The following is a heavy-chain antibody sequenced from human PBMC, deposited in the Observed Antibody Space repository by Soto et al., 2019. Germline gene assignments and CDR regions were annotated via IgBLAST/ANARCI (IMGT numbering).Heavy chain of an antibody. J-gene: IGHJ4*02. CDR2: IPSGGTVA. CDR3: AISTGGFGGLCVVPSDY. CDR1: GFTYESYA. D-gene: IGHD3-16*01. Sequence: EVQLLESGGGLVQPGGSLRLSCAASGFTYESYAMSWVRQAPGKGLEWVSGIPSGGTVAHYADSVKGRFAISRDNSKNTRSRETNSRRADDTGLYYCAISTGGFGGLCVVPSDYWGQGTLFTVSS. V-gene: IGHV3-23*03.